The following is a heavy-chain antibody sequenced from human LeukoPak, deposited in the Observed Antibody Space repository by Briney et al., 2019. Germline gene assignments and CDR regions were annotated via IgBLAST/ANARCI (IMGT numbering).Heavy chain of an antibody. CDR1: GFTFSSYW. CDR3: ARGYSSSFQYYFDY. CDR2: IKQDGSEK. D-gene: IGHD6-13*01. V-gene: IGHV3-7*01. J-gene: IGHJ4*02. Sequence: GGSLRLSCAASGFTFSSYWMSWVRQAPGKGLEGVANIKQDGSEKYYVDSVKGRFTISRDNAKNALYLQMNSLRVEDTALYCCARGYSSSFQYYFDYWGQGTLVTVSS.